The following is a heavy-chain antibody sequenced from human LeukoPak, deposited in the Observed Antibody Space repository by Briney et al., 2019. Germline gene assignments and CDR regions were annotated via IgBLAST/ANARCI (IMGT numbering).Heavy chain of an antibody. CDR1: GFPFSSYG. Sequence: GGSLRLSCAASGFPFSSYGIHWVRHAPGRGLGGGAFIRYDGSNKYYTDCVKGRFTISRDNSKNTLYLQMNSLRAEDTGVYYCAKTMIKMGATTQRLDCWGQGTLVTVSS. CDR2: IRYDGSNK. CDR3: AKTMIKMGATTQRLDC. V-gene: IGHV3-30*02. J-gene: IGHJ4*02. D-gene: IGHD1-26*01.